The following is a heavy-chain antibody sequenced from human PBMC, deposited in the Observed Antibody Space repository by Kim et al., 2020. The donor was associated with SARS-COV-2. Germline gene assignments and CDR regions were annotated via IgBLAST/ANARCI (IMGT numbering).Heavy chain of an antibody. CDR3: ARDLYYYGSGYGMDV. Sequence: ASVKVSCKASGYTFTSYAMHWVRQDPGQRLEWMGWINAGNGNTKYSQKFQGRVTITRDTSASTAYMELSSLRSEDTAVYYCARDLYYYGSGYGMDVWGQGTTVTVSS. CDR2: INAGNGNT. V-gene: IGHV1-3*01. D-gene: IGHD3-10*01. J-gene: IGHJ6*02. CDR1: GYTFTSYA.